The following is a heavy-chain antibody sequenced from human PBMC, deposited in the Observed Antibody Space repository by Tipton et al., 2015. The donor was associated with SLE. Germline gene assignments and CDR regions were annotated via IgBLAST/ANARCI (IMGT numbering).Heavy chain of an antibody. Sequence: QSGAEVKKPGASVKVSCKASGYTFTTYGISWVRQAPGQGLEWMGWISAYNYHTNYAQKLRDRLIMTADTSTNTAYMELRSLRSDDTAVYYCARDRWHPGSVQQSANDYWGQGTLVTVSS. V-gene: IGHV1-18*01. CDR1: GYTFTTYG. CDR3: ARDRWHPGSVQQSANDY. D-gene: IGHD1-14*01. CDR2: ISAYNYHT. J-gene: IGHJ4*02.